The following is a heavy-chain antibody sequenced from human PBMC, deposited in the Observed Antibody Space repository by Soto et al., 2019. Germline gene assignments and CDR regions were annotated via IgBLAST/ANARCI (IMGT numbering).Heavy chain of an antibody. CDR3: ARAPSGPIWFGEFEGYYMDV. D-gene: IGHD3-10*01. V-gene: IGHV4-34*01. CDR2: INHSGST. J-gene: IGHJ6*03. Sequence: QVQLQQWGAGLLKPSETLSLTCAVYGGSFSGYYWSWIRQPPGQGLEWIGEINHSGSTNYNPSLTSRVTISVDTSKNQFSLKLSSVTAAVTAVYYCARAPSGPIWFGEFEGYYMDVWGKGTTVTVS. CDR1: GGSFSGYY.